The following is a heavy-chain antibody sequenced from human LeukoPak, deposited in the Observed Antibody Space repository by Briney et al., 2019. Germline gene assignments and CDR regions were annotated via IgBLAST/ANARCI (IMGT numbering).Heavy chain of an antibody. CDR2: INPNSGGT. V-gene: IGHV1-2*06. J-gene: IGHJ4*02. D-gene: IGHD5-18*01. CDR3: AKGSGEWRLWYYIDY. Sequence: ASVKVSCKASGYTFTGYYMHWVRQAPGQGLEWMGRINPNSGGTNYAQKFQGRVTMTRDTSISTAYMELSRLRSDDTAVYYCAKGSGEWRLWYYIDYWGQGTLVTVSS. CDR1: GYTFTGYY.